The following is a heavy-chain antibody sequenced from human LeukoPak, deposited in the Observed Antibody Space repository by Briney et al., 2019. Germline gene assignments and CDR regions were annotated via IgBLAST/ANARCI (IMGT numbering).Heavy chain of an antibody. CDR2: ISSSSSYI. D-gene: IGHD4-23*01. J-gene: IGHJ3*02. CDR1: GFTFSSYS. V-gene: IGHV3-21*01. CDR3: ARVRWESAHDAFDI. Sequence: GGSLRLSCAASGFTFSSYSMNWVRQAPGKGLEWVSSISSSSSYIYYADSVKGRFTISRDNAKNSLYLQMNSVRAEDTAVYYCARVRWESAHDAFDIWGQGTMVTVSS.